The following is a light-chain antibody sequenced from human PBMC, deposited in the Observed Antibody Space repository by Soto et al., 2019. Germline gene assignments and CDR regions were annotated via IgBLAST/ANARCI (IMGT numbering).Light chain of an antibody. Sequence: DIQMTQSPSTLSASVGDRVIITCRAIQSISSWLAWYQQKPGKAPKLLIYKAPSLESGVPSRFSGSGSGTEFTLTISSLQPDDFATYYCQQYSTYRTFGQGTKVDIK. CDR1: QSISSW. V-gene: IGKV1-5*03. CDR3: QQYSTYRT. CDR2: KAP. J-gene: IGKJ1*01.